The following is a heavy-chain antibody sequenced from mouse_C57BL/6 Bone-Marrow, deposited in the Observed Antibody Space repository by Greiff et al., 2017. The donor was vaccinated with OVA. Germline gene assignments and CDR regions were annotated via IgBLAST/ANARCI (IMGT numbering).Heavy chain of an antibody. D-gene: IGHD1-3*01. J-gene: IGHJ4*01. CDR1: GYAFSSSW. CDR2: IYPGDGDT. Sequence: QVQLKQSGPELVKPGASVKISCKASGYAFSSSWMNWVKQRPGKGLEWIGRIYPGDGDTNYNGKFKGKATLTADKSSSTAYMQLSSLTSEDSAVYFCARLGKGDAMDYWGQGTSVTVSS. CDR3: ARLGKGDAMDY. V-gene: IGHV1-82*01.